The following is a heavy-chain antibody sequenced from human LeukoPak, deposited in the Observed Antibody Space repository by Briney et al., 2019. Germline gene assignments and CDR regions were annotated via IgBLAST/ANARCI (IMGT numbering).Heavy chain of an antibody. CDR3: ARGPRLPYCSSTSCYTFYFDY. V-gene: IGHV3-7*01. CDR2: IKQDGSEK. J-gene: IGHJ4*02. D-gene: IGHD2-2*02. CDR1: GFTFSSYW. Sequence: GGSPRLSCAASGFTFSSYWMSWVRQAPGKGLEWVANIKQDGSEKYYVDSVKGRFTISRDNAKNSLYLQMNSLRAEDTAVYYCARGPRLPYCSSTSCYTFYFDYWGQGTLVTVSS.